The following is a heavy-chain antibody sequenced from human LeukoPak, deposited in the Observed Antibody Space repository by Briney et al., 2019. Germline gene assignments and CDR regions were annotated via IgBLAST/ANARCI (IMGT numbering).Heavy chain of an antibody. CDR2: IYHSGST. CDR3: ASLSGWRLNY. J-gene: IGHJ4*02. D-gene: IGHD6-19*01. CDR1: GGSISSYY. Sequence: PSETLSLTCTVSGGSISSYYWSWIRQPPGKGLEWIGYIYHSGSTNYNPSLKSRVTISVDTSKNQFSLKLSSVTAADTAVYFCASLSGWRLNYWGQGTLVTVSS. V-gene: IGHV4-59*08.